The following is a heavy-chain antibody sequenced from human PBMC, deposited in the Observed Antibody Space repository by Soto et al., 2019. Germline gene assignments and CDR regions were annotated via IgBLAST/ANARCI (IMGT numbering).Heavy chain of an antibody. CDR1: GYTFTSYG. CDR3: ARDMGYSSSPNWFDP. V-gene: IGHV1-18*04. CDR2: ISAYNGNT. J-gene: IGHJ5*02. Sequence: ASVKVSCKASGYTFTSYGISWVRQAPGQGLEWMGWISAYNGNTNYAQKLQGRVTMTTDTSTSTAYMELRSLRSDDTAVYYCARDMGYSSSPNWFDPWGQGTLVTVSS. D-gene: IGHD6-13*01.